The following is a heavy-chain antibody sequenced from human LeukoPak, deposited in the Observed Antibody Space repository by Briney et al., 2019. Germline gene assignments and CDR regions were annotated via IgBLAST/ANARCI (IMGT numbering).Heavy chain of an antibody. CDR3: AKSRYSSSWERAEYFQH. J-gene: IGHJ1*01. CDR2: ISGSGGST. Sequence: GGSLRLSCAASGFTFSSYAMSWVRQAPGKGLEWVSAISGSGGSTYYADSVKGRFTVSRDNSKNTLYLQMNSLRAEDTAVYYCAKSRYSSSWERAEYFQHWGQGTLVTVSS. CDR1: GFTFSSYA. D-gene: IGHD6-13*01. V-gene: IGHV3-23*01.